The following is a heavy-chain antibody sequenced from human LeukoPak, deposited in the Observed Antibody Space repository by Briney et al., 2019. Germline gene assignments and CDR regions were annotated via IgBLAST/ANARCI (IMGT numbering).Heavy chain of an antibody. CDR1: GGSISSRSYY. D-gene: IGHD6-19*01. J-gene: IGHJ4*02. V-gene: IGHV4-39*01. CDR3: ARQVTAVAGTFDY. CDR2: IYYSGST. Sequence: PSETLSLTCNVSGGSISSRSYYWGWIRQPPGKGLEWIGSIYYSGSTYYNPSLKSRVTMSVDTSKTQFSLKLSPVTAADTAVYYCARQVTAVAGTFDYWGQGTLVTVSS.